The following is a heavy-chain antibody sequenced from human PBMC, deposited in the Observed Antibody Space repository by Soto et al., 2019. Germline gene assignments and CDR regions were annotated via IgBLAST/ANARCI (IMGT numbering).Heavy chain of an antibody. CDR2: IYYSGST. Sequence: QVQLQESGPGLVKPSQTLSLTCTVSGGSISSGGYYWSWIRQHPGKGLEWIGYIYYSGSTYYNPFLKSRVTISVDTSKNQCSLKLSSVTAADTAVYYCASLPYDCWSVGPGRAKDYWGQGTLVTVSS. CDR3: ASLPYDCWSVGPGRAKDY. CDR1: GGSISSGGYY. D-gene: IGHD3-3*01. J-gene: IGHJ4*02. V-gene: IGHV4-31*03.